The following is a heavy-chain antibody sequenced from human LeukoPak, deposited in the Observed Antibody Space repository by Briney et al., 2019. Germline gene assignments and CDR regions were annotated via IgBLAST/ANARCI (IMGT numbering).Heavy chain of an antibody. CDR2: IIPIFGTA. CDR1: GGTFSSYA. V-gene: IGHV1-69*13. CDR3: ASAIAVAVLFNYCYGMDV. Sequence: GASVKVSCKASGGTFSSYAISWVRQAPGQGLEWMGGIIPIFGTANYAQKFQGRVTITADESTSTAYMELSGLRSEDTAVYYCASAIAVAVLFNYCYGMDVWGQGTTVTVSS. J-gene: IGHJ6*02. D-gene: IGHD6-19*01.